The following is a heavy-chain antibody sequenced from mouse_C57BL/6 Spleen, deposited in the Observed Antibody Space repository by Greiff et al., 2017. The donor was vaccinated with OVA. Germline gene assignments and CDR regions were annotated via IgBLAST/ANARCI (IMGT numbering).Heavy chain of an antibody. CDR2: ISSGSSTI. J-gene: IGHJ2*01. CDR1: GFTFSDYG. V-gene: IGHV5-17*01. Sequence: EVKIQESGGGLVKPGGSLKLSCAASGFTFSDYGMHWVRQAPEKGLEWVAYISSGSSTIYYADTVKGRFTISRDNAKNTLFLQMTSLRSEDTAMYYCARDYGSSSYYFDYWGQGTTLTVSS. D-gene: IGHD1-1*01. CDR3: ARDYGSSSYYFDY.